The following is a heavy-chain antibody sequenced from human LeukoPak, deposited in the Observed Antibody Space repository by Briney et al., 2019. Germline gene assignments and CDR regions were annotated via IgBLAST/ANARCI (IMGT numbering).Heavy chain of an antibody. CDR1: GGSISSGDYY. J-gene: IGHJ3*02. CDR2: IYYSGST. CDR3: ARPYSSSLLTAFDI. D-gene: IGHD6-13*01. Sequence: PSETLSLTCTVSGGSISSGDYYWSWIRQPPGKGLEWIGYIYYSGSTYYNPSLKSRVTISVDTSKNQFSLKLSSVTAADTAVYYCARPYSSSLLTAFDIWGQGTMVTVSS. V-gene: IGHV4-30-4*08.